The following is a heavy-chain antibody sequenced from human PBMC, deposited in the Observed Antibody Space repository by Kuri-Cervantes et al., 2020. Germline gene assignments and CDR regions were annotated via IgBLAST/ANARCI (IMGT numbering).Heavy chain of an antibody. J-gene: IGHJ4*02. CDR3: ARVPDSSGYYGFDY. V-gene: IGHV4-39*07. D-gene: IGHD3-22*01. CDR2: INYSGST. CDR1: GGSIRSSYYY. Sequence: SETLSLTCTVSGGSIRSSYYYWSWIRQPPGQGLEWIGTINYSGSTYYNPTLKSRITISVDTSNNQFYLKLSSVTAADTAVYNCARVPDSSGYYGFDYWGQGTLVTVSS.